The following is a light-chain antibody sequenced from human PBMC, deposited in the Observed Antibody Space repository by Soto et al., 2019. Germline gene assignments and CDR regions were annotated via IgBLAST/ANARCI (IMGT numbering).Light chain of an antibody. CDR1: QSVSTS. V-gene: IGKV3-15*01. Sequence: EIVMTQSPATLSVSLGERATLSCRASQSVSTSLAWYQQKPGQAPRLLISGASTRATGVPARFSGSWSETLFTLIISSLQSEDFAFYYCQQYNNWWTFGQGTKVEIK. CDR3: QQYNNWWT. CDR2: GAS. J-gene: IGKJ1*01.